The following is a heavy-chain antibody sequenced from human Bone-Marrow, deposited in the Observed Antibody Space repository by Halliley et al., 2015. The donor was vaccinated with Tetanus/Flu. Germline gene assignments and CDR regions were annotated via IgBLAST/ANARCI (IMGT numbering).Heavy chain of an antibody. CDR2: SFYSGST. CDR3: ARDSYGNGWFFGY. D-gene: IGHD6-19*01. Sequence: EWSGYSFYSGSTNFTPSLKCRVTISVGTSKNRLSLKLRSVTGADTVVYYCARDSYGNGWFFGYWGQGTLVSVSS. V-gene: IGHV4-59*01. J-gene: IGHJ4*02.